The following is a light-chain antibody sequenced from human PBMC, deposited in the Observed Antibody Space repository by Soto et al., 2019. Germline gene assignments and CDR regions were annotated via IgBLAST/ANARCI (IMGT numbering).Light chain of an antibody. J-gene: IGLJ3*02. CDR3: QSYDTSLSTWV. V-gene: IGLV1-40*01. CDR2: ANN. Sequence: QSVLTQPPSVSGAPGQRVTISCTGSSSNIGAGYDVHWYQHLPGTAPKLLIYANNNRPSGVPGRFSASKSGTSASLAITGLQAEDEADYYCQSYDTSLSTWVFGGGTQLTVL. CDR1: SSNIGAGYD.